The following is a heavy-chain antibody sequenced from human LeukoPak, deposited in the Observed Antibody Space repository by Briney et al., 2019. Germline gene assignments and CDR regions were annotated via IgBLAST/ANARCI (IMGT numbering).Heavy chain of an antibody. Sequence: GVSLRLSCAASGFTFSSYSMNWVRQAPGKGLEWVSSISSSSSYIYYADSVKGRFTISRDNAKNSLYLQMNSLRAEDTAVYYCARDLAGGYDGDIWGQGTMVTVSS. CDR3: ARDLAGGYDGDI. J-gene: IGHJ3*02. CDR1: GFTFSSYS. CDR2: ISSSSSYI. D-gene: IGHD5-12*01. V-gene: IGHV3-21*01.